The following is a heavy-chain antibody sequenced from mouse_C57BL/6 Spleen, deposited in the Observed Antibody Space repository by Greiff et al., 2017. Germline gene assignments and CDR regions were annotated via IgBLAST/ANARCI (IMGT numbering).Heavy chain of an antibody. V-gene: IGHV5-17*01. Sequence: EVQGVESGGGLVKPGGSLKLSCAASGFTFSDYGMHWVRQAPEKGLEWVAYISSGSSTIYYADTVKGRFTISRDNAKNTLFLQMTSLRSEDTAMYYCARPNSYFDVWGTGTTVTVSS. J-gene: IGHJ1*03. CDR1: GFTFSDYG. CDR2: ISSGSSTI. CDR3: ARPNSYFDV.